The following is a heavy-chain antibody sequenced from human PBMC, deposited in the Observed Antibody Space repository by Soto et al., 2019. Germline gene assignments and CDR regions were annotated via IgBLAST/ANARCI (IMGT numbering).Heavy chain of an antibody. D-gene: IGHD2-15*01. CDR2: IKSKTDGGTT. CDR1: GFTFSNAW. J-gene: IGHJ6*02. Sequence: GGSLRLSCAASGFTFSNAWMSWVRQAPGKGLEWVGRIKSKTDGGTTDYAAPVKGRFTISRDDSKNTLYLQMNSLKTEDTAVYYCTTDFSDCSGGSCYVYYYYGMDVWGQGTTVTVSS. V-gene: IGHV3-15*01. CDR3: TTDFSDCSGGSCYVYYYYGMDV.